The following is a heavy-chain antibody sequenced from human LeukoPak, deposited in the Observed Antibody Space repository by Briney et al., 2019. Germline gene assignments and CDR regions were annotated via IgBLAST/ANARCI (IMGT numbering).Heavy chain of an antibody. V-gene: IGHV1-18*01. CDR3: AGGKYDSSGYYYIRLDY. J-gene: IGHJ4*02. D-gene: IGHD3-22*01. Sequence: ASVKVSCKASGYTFTSYGISWVRQAPGQGLEWMGWISAYNGNTNYAQKLQGRVTMTTDTSTSTAYMELRSLRSDDTAVYYCAGGKYDSSGYYYIRLDYWGQGTLVTVSS. CDR1: GYTFTSYG. CDR2: ISAYNGNT.